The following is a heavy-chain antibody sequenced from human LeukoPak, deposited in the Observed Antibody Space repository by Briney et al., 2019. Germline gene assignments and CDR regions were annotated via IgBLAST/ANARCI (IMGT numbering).Heavy chain of an antibody. CDR1: GGFINSRNYY. Sequence: SDTLSLTCTVSGGFINSRNYYWGWIPQPPGKGLEWVGSIYCSGNTYYNPSLKSRVTISVDTSKNQFFLKLRSVTAADTAVYYCARPKVGTDIGAAFDIWGQGTLVTVSS. J-gene: IGHJ3*02. CDR2: IYCSGNT. CDR3: ARPKVGTDIGAAFDI. D-gene: IGHD2-21*02. V-gene: IGHV4-39*01.